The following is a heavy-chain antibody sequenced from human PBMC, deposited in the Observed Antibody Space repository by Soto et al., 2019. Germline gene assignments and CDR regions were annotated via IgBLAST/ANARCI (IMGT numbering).Heavy chain of an antibody. Sequence: GSLRLSCAASGFTFSSYSMNWVRQAPGKGLEWVSHINGDASAIAYADSVKGRFTISRDNAKNSLYLQMNSLRAEDTAVYYCARITETYYYGSGSYSRYFDYWGQGTLVTVSS. CDR3: ARITETYYYGSGSYSRYFDY. V-gene: IGHV3-48*04. D-gene: IGHD3-10*01. CDR1: GFTFSSYS. CDR2: INGDASAI. J-gene: IGHJ4*02.